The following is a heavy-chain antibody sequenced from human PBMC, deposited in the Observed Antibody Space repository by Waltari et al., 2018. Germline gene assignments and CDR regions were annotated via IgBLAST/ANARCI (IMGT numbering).Heavy chain of an antibody. CDR2: IDNSGNTV. V-gene: IGHV3-48*03. CDR3: ARPSTEYYFYYYYMDV. Sequence: ESGGGLVQPGGSLRLSRTASGFTFSSYEMNWVRQAPGKGLEWISYIDNSGNTVYYADSVKGRFTISRDNAKNSLFLLMNSLRAEDTAVYYCARPSTEYYFYYYYMDVWGKGTTVTVS. J-gene: IGHJ6*03. CDR1: GFTFSSYE.